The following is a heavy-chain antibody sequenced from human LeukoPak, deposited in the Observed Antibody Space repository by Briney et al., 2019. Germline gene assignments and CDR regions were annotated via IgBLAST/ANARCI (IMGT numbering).Heavy chain of an antibody. CDR3: ARRGPGYYYYYMDV. CDR2: INHSGST. Sequence: SETLSLTCAVYGGSFSGYYWSWIRQPPGKGLEWIGEINHSGSTNYNPSLKSRVTISVDTSKNQFSLKLSSVTAADTAVYYCARRGPGYYYYYMDVWGKGTTVTISS. CDR1: GGSFSGYY. J-gene: IGHJ6*03. V-gene: IGHV4-34*01. D-gene: IGHD2-15*01.